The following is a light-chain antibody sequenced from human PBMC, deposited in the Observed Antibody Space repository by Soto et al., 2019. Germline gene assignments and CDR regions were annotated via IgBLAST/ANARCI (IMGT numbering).Light chain of an antibody. CDR3: HQYNNWPPWT. CDR1: QYINTR. J-gene: IGKJ5*01. CDR2: QTS. V-gene: IGKV3D-15*01. Sequence: EIVLTQSPATLSSFPGDRVTLSCRASQYINTRLAWYQHRPGQAPRLLIYQTSLRAAGIPARFSGSGSGTEFTLTISSLQSEDFAVYYCHQYNNWPPWTFGQGTRLEI.